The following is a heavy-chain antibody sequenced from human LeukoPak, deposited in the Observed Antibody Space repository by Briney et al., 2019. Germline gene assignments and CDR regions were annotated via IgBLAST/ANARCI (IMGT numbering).Heavy chain of an antibody. CDR2: ICYSGIT. Sequence: SETLSLTCAVSSVSISGGGYCWNWIRQPPGKGLEWIGYICYSGITYYNPSLKSRLTMSLDTSNNQFSLHLSSVTAADTAVYYCARQVGRGTQVYYMDVWGKGTTVTISS. D-gene: IGHD3-16*01. CDR1: SVSISGGGYC. CDR3: ARQVGRGTQVYYMDV. J-gene: IGHJ6*03. V-gene: IGHV4-30-4*07.